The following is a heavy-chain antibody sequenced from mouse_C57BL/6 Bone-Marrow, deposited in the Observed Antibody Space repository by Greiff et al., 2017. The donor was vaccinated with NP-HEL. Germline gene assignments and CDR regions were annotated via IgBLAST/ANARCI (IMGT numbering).Heavy chain of an antibody. D-gene: IGHD2-4*01. CDR1: GYAFSSSW. Sequence: QVQLQQSGPELVKPGASVKISCKASGYAFSSSWMNWVKQRPGKGLEWIGRIYPGDGDTNYNGKFKGKATLTADKSSSTAYMQLSSLTSEDSAVYFCARWRDYDWFAYWGQGTLVTVSA. CDR3: ARWRDYDWFAY. J-gene: IGHJ3*01. V-gene: IGHV1-82*01. CDR2: IYPGDGDT.